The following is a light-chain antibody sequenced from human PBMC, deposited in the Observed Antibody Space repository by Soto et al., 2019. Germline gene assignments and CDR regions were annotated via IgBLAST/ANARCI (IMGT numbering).Light chain of an antibody. CDR3: SSYTSSSPYV. Sequence: SALTQPASVSGSPGQSITISCTGTSSYVGGYNYVSWYQQHPGKAPKLMIYDVSNRPSGVSNRFSGSKSGNTASLTISGLQAEDEADYYCSSYTSSSPYVFGAGTKSPS. V-gene: IGLV2-14*01. CDR1: SSYVGGYNY. J-gene: IGLJ1*01. CDR2: DVS.